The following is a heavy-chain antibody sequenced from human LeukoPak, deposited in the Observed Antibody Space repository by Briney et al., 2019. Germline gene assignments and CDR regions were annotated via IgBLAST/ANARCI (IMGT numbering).Heavy chain of an antibody. J-gene: IGHJ6*02. Sequence: PGGSLRLSCAASGFTFSSYWMSWVRQAPGKGVEGVANVKQDGSEKYYVDSVKGRFTISRDNAKNSLYLQMNSLRAEDTAVYYCATDDGSGSYYLYYYYGVDVWGQGTTVTVSS. CDR1: GFTFSSYW. V-gene: IGHV3-7*01. CDR2: VKQDGSEK. D-gene: IGHD3-10*01. CDR3: ATDDGSGSYYLYYYYGVDV.